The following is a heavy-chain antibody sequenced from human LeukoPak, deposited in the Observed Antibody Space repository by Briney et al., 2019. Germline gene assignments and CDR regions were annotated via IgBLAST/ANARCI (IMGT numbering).Heavy chain of an antibody. J-gene: IGHJ4*02. Sequence: SETLSLTCTVSGGSITGSTYYWGWIRQPPGKGLEWSVSVIHSGTTSSNLSLRSRVIVSMDTSKKQFSLRLSSVTAADTAVYYCARHDYDSSGHRRDYYFDYWSQGTLVTVSS. CDR3: ARHDYDSSGHRRDYYFDY. D-gene: IGHD3-22*01. V-gene: IGHV4-39*01. CDR2: VIHSGTT. CDR1: GGSITGSTYY.